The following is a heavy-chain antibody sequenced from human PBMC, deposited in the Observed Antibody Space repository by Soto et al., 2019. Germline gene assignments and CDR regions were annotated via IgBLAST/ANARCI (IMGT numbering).Heavy chain of an antibody. CDR3: AKGRRIFGVVIYY. CDR1: GFTFSSYG. Sequence: PGGALRLSCAASGFTFSSYGMSWVRRAPGKVLEWVSASSGSAGSTYYADSVKGRFTISRDNTKNTLYLQMNSLRAEDKAVYYCAKGRRIFGVVIYYWGQGTLVNVSS. D-gene: IGHD3-3*01. CDR2: SSGSAGST. J-gene: IGHJ4*02. V-gene: IGHV3-23*01.